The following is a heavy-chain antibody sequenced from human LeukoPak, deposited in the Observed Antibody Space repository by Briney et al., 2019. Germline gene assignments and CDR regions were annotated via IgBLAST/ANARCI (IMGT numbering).Heavy chain of an antibody. CDR3: ARMTTVTSFDY. CDR1: GFTFSSYG. V-gene: IGHV3-23*01. CDR2: ISGSGGST. D-gene: IGHD4-17*01. J-gene: IGHJ4*02. Sequence: GGSLRLSCAASGFTFSSYGMSWVRQAPGKGLEWVSAISGSGGSTYYADSVKGRFTISRDNAKNSLYLQMNSLRAEDTAVYYCARMTTVTSFDYWGQGTLVTVSS.